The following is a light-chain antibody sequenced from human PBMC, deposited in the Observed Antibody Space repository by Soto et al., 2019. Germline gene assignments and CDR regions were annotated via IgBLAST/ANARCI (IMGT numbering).Light chain of an antibody. CDR3: QQYNNWPIT. V-gene: IGKV3-15*01. CDR2: GAS. Sequence: EIVMPQSPATLSVSPGERATLSCRASQSVSSNLAWYQQKPGQAPRLLIYGASTRATGIPARFSGSGSGTEFTLTISSLRSEDFAVYYCQQYNNWPITFGQGTRLEI. J-gene: IGKJ5*01. CDR1: QSVSSN.